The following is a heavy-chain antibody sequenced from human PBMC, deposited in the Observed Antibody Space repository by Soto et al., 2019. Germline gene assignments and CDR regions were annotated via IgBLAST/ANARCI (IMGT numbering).Heavy chain of an antibody. CDR3: ARDLAYDSSGWNWFDP. CDR2: VSAYNGNT. J-gene: IGHJ5*02. CDR1: GYTFTSYG. D-gene: IGHD6-19*01. V-gene: IGHV1-18*01. Sequence: GASVKVSCKASGYTFTSYGISWVRQAPGQGLEWMGWVSAYNGNTNYAQKLQGRVTMTTDTSTSTAYMELRSLRSDDTAVYYCARDLAYDSSGWNWFDPWGQGTLVTVSS.